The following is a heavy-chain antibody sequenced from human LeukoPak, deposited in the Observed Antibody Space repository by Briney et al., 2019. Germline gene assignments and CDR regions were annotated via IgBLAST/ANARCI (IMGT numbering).Heavy chain of an antibody. CDR2: IYYSGST. Sequence: SETLSLTCTVSGGSISSSSYYWGWIRQPPGKELEWIGSIYYSGSTYYNPSLKSRVTISVGTSKNQFSLKLSSVTAADTAVYYCARGVAGGYWYYYYYYMDVWGKGTTVTVSS. CDR1: GGSISSSSYY. D-gene: IGHD3-22*01. V-gene: IGHV4-39*07. CDR3: ARGVAGGYWYYYYYYMDV. J-gene: IGHJ6*03.